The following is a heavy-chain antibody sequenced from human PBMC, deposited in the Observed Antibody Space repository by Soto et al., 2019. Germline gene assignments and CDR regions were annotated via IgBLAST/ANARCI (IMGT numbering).Heavy chain of an antibody. D-gene: IGHD3-10*01. CDR2: INAGNGNT. J-gene: IGHJ4*02. CDR3: AADPSYYYGSGSYYNPPPAG. Sequence: ASVKVSCKASGYTFTSYAMHWVRQAPGQRLEWMGWINAGNGNTKYSQKFQGRVTITRDTSASTAYMELSSLRSEDTAVYYFAADPSYYYGSGSYYNPPPAGWGQGTLVTVSS. V-gene: IGHV1-3*01. CDR1: GYTFTSYA.